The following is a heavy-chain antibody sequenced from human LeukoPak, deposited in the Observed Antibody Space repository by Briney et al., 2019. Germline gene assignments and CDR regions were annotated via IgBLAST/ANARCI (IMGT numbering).Heavy chain of an antibody. D-gene: IGHD3-3*01. Sequence: GGSLRLSCAASEFTFSSYNMNWVRQAPGKGLEWVSSISSGSYIYYADSVKGRFTISRDNAKNSLYLQMNSLRAEDTAVYYCAREIFWSGYYSNLHFDYWGQGTLVTVSS. J-gene: IGHJ4*02. V-gene: IGHV3-21*01. CDR2: ISSGSYI. CDR3: AREIFWSGYYSNLHFDY. CDR1: EFTFSSYN.